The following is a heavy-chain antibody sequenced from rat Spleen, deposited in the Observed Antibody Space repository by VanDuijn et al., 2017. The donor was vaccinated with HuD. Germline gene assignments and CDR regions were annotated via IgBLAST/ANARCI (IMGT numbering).Heavy chain of an antibody. Sequence: EVQLVESGGGLVQPGRSLKLSCAASGFTFSSFPMAWVRQAPGKGLEWVASITKTGGSTYYPDSVKGRFTISRDNAKSTLYLQMNSLRSEDTATYYCTRVAFDYWGQGVMVTVSS. CDR3: TRVAFDY. J-gene: IGHJ2*01. V-gene: IGHV5-46*01. CDR2: ITKTGGST. CDR1: GFTFSSFP.